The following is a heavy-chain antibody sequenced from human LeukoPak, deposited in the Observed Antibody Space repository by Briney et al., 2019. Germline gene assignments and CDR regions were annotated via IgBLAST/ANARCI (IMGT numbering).Heavy chain of an antibody. CDR3: ARDHGGGWYVPYYYGMDV. Sequence: PGRSLRLSCAASGFTFSSYGMQWVRQAPGKGLEWVAVISYDGSNKYYADSVKGRFTISRDNSKNTLYLQMNSLRAEDTAVYYCARDHGGGWYVPYYYGMDVWGQGTTVTVSS. V-gene: IGHV3-30*03. J-gene: IGHJ6*02. CDR1: GFTFSSYG. D-gene: IGHD6-19*01. CDR2: ISYDGSNK.